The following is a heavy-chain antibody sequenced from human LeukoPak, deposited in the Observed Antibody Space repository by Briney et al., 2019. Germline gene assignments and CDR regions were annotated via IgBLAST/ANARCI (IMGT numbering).Heavy chain of an antibody. CDR2: LNTGNGNT. CDR1: GYTFTTYP. CDR3: ARDCSGGSCYLYFDY. V-gene: IGHV1-3*04. D-gene: IGHD2-15*01. J-gene: IGHJ4*02. Sequence: ASVKVSCKASGYTFTTYPMHWVRQAPGQRLEWMGWLNTGNGNTKYSQKLQGRVTMTTDTSTSTAYMELRSLRSDDTAVYYCARDCSGGSCYLYFDYWGQGTLVTVSS.